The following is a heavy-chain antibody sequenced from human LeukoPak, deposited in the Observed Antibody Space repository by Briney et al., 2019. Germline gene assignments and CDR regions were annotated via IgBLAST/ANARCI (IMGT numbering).Heavy chain of an antibody. V-gene: IGHV6-1*01. CDR3: ARGTGPVDY. CDR1: GDSVSTNGVA. D-gene: IGHD1-1*01. CDR2: TYYRSKWYN. Sequence: SQTLSLTCAISGDSVSTNGVAWNWIRQSPSRGLEWLGRTYYRSKWYNDYAESVKSRITINRDTSKNQFSLQVNSVTPEDTAVYYCARGTGPVDYWGQGTLVTVSS. J-gene: IGHJ4*02.